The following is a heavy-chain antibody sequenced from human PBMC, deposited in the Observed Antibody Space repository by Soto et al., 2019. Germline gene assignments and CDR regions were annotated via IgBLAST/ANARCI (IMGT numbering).Heavy chain of an antibody. Sequence: GSLRLSCAASGFTFSSYAMSWVRQAPGKGLDWVSAISGSGGSTYYADSVKGRFTISRDNSKNTLYLQMNSLRAEDTAAYYCAKTWIQLWRWIFDYWGRGTMLTVSS. CDR2: ISGSGGST. CDR3: AKTWIQLWRWIFDY. CDR1: GFTFSSYA. D-gene: IGHD5-18*01. J-gene: IGHJ4*02. V-gene: IGHV3-23*01.